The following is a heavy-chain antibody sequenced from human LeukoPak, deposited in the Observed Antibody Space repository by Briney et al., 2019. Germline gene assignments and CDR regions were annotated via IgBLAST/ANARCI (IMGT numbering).Heavy chain of an antibody. D-gene: IGHD3-22*01. CDR1: GGSFSGYY. CDR3: ARLDYYDSSGYYYENAFDI. CDR2: INHSGST. Sequence: PSETLSLTCAVYGGSFSGYYWSWIRQPPGKGLEWIGEINHSGSTNYNPSLKSRVTISVDTSKNQFSLKLSSVTAADTAVYYCARLDYYDSSGYYYENAFDIWGQGTMVTVSS. J-gene: IGHJ3*02. V-gene: IGHV4-34*01.